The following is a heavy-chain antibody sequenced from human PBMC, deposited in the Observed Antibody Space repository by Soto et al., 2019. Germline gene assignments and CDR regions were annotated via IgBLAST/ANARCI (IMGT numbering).Heavy chain of an antibody. V-gene: IGHV3-23*01. CDR3: AKGNMGGTDY. Sequence: EVQLLESGGGLVQPGGSLRLSCAASGFTFSSYAMSWVRQAPGKGLEWVSAISGSGGSTYYADSVKGRFTISRDNSKNTLYLQMTSLRAEDAAVSYCAKGNMGGTDYWGQGTLVTVSS. CDR1: GFTFSSYA. D-gene: IGHD1-26*01. J-gene: IGHJ4*02. CDR2: ISGSGGST.